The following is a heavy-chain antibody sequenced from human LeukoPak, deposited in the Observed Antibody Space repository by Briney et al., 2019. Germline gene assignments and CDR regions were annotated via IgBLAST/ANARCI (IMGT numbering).Heavy chain of an antibody. CDR3: ASDPGYRTLEYYFDY. Sequence: GGSLRLSCAASGFTFSSYGMSWVRQAPGKGLQWVSAISGSGGSTYYADSVKGRFTISRDNSKNTLYLQMNSLRAEDTAVYYCASDPGYRTLEYYFDYWGQGTLVTVSS. CDR2: ISGSGGST. D-gene: IGHD1-14*01. J-gene: IGHJ4*02. V-gene: IGHV3-23*01. CDR1: GFTFSSYG.